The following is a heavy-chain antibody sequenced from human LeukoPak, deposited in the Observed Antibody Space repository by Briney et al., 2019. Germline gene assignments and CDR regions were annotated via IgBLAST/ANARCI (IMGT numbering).Heavy chain of an antibody. Sequence: SETLSLTCTVSGYSISSGYYWGWIRQPPGKGLEWIGYIYYSGSTNYNPSLKSRVTISVDTSKNQFSLKLSSVTAADTAVYYCARAQAYGDYEDAFDIWGQGTMVTVSS. V-gene: IGHV4-59*01. CDR1: GYSISSGYY. CDR3: ARAQAYGDYEDAFDI. J-gene: IGHJ3*02. D-gene: IGHD4-17*01. CDR2: IYYSGST.